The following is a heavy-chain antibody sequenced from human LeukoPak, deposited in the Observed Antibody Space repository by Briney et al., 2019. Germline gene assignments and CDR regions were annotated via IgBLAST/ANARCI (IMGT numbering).Heavy chain of an antibody. Sequence: ASVKVSCKASGYTFTGYYMHWVRQAPGQGLKWMGWINPNSGGTNYAQKFQGRVTMTRDTSISTAYMELSRLRSDDTAVYYCARVPVYHDILTGWGFDYWGQGTLVTASS. CDR2: INPNSGGT. CDR1: GYTFTGYY. D-gene: IGHD3-9*01. CDR3: ARVPVYHDILTGWGFDY. V-gene: IGHV1-2*02. J-gene: IGHJ4*02.